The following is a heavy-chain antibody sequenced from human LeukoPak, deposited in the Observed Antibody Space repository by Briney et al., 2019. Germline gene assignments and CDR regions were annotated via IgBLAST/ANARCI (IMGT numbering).Heavy chain of an antibody. CDR3: ARGRRGFGELLDYYYMDV. CDR2: MNPNSGNT. CDR1: GYTFTSYD. J-gene: IGHJ6*03. Sequence: ASVKVSCKASGYTFTSYDINCVRQATGQGLEWMGWMNPNSGNTGYAQKFQGRVTMTRNTSISTAYMELSSLRSEDTAVYYCARGRRGFGELLDYYYMDVWGKGTTVTVSS. V-gene: IGHV1-8*01. D-gene: IGHD3-10*01.